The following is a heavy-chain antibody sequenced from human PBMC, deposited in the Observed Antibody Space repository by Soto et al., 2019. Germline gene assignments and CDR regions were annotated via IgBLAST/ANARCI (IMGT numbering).Heavy chain of an antibody. CDR2: ISYDGSNK. D-gene: IGHD6-13*01. Sequence: PGGSLRLSCAASGFTFSSYGMHWVRQAPGKGLEWVAVISYDGSNKYYADSVKGRFTISRDNSKNTLYLQMNSLRAEDTAVYYCAKGGYSSSWYPDNWFDPWGQGTLVTVSS. V-gene: IGHV3-30*18. CDR3: AKGGYSSSWYPDNWFDP. CDR1: GFTFSSYG. J-gene: IGHJ5*02.